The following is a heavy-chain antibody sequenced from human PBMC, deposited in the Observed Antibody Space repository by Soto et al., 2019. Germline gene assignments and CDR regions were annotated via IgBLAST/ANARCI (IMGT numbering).Heavy chain of an antibody. V-gene: IGHV3-48*02. Sequence: LRLSCAASGFTFSNFGMNWVRRTPGKGLEWVSYISDSGATKHYADSVKGRFTISRDNGKDSLYLQMNSLRDEDTAVYFCARCSRNSCYSYGVDVWGQGATVTVSS. CDR1: GFTFSNFG. D-gene: IGHD2-15*01. CDR3: ARCSRNSCYSYGVDV. J-gene: IGHJ6*02. CDR2: ISDSGATK.